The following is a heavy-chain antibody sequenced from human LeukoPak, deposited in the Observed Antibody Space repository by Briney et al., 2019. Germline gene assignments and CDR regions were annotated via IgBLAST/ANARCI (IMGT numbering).Heavy chain of an antibody. D-gene: IGHD4-11*01. V-gene: IGHV1-69*05. CDR3: ARCVTTDYYYYMDV. Sequence: ASVKVSCKASGGTFSSYAISWVRQAPGQGLEWMGRIIPIFGTANYAQKFQGRVTITTDESTSTAYMELSSLSSVTAADTAVYYCARCVTTDYYYYMDVWGKGTTVTVSS. CDR1: GGTFSSYA. J-gene: IGHJ6*03. CDR2: IIPIFGTA.